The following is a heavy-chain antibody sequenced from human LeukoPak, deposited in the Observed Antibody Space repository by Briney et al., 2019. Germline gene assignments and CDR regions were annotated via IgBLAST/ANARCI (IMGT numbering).Heavy chain of an antibody. Sequence: TGGSLRLSCSASGFTFSSYGMHWVRQAPGKGLEWVAVIWYDGTNKYYADSVKGRFTISRDNSKNTLYLQMNSLRAEDTAVYYCTRDSYPHPAHYFDYWGQGTLVTVSS. CDR1: GFTFSSYG. D-gene: IGHD5-18*01. CDR3: TRDSYPHPAHYFDY. J-gene: IGHJ4*02. CDR2: IWYDGTNK. V-gene: IGHV3-33*08.